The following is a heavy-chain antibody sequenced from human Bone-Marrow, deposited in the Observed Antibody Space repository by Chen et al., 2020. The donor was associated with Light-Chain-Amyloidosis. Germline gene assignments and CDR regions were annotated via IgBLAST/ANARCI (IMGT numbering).Heavy chain of an antibody. D-gene: IGHD5-12*01. V-gene: IGHV5-51*01. CDR3: ARRRDGYNFAY. J-gene: IGHJ4*02. CDR1: GYTFPNYW. Sequence: EVQLEQSGPAGKKTGESLKISCKGYGYTFPNYWIGWVCQMPVKGLEWIVFIFPYDSDATYIPSFDAQVTISAVKSITTAYLQWRSLKASDTAMYYCARRRDGYNFAYWGQGTLVTVSS. CDR2: IFPYDSDA.